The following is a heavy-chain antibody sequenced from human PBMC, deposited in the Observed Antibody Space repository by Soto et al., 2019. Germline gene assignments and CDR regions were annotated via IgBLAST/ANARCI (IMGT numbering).Heavy chain of an antibody. V-gene: IGHV3-30*04. Sequence: QVQLVESGGGVVQPGKSLRLSCAASGFTLRSYAMHWVRQVPGKGLEWLAVISYEGSNQYYAASVQGRFTLTRDNAKKTVDLQMNSLRADDTAVYFCARSGSYYGIDLWGQGTTVTVSS. CDR1: GFTLRSYA. J-gene: IGHJ6*02. CDR2: ISYEGSNQ. CDR3: ARSGSYYGIDL.